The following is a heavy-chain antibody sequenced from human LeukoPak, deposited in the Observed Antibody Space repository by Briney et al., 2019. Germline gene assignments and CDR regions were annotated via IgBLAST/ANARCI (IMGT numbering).Heavy chain of an antibody. CDR2: IWYDGSNK. D-gene: IGHD2-15*01. Sequence: GGSLRLSCVASGFTFSSYGMHWARQAPGKGLEWVAVIWYDGSNKYYADSVKGRFTISRDNSKNTLYLQMNSLRAEDTAVYYCAKDKVAGLFYFDYWGQGTLVTVSS. V-gene: IGHV3-33*06. CDR3: AKDKVAGLFYFDY. J-gene: IGHJ4*02. CDR1: GFTFSSYG.